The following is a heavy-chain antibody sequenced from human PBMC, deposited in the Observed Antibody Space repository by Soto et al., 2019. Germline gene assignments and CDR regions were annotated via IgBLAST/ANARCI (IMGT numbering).Heavy chain of an antibody. V-gene: IGHV3-33*01. D-gene: IGHD3-16*02. CDR3: ARDLPPSLLITFGGVIVMGYFDY. CDR1: GFTFSSYG. Sequence: GGSLRLSCAASGFTFSSYGMHWVRQAPGKGLEWVAVIWYDGSNKYYADSVKGRFTISRDNSKNTLYLQMNSLRAEDTAVYYCARDLPPSLLITFGGVIVMGYFDYWGQGTLVTVSS. CDR2: IWYDGSNK. J-gene: IGHJ4*02.